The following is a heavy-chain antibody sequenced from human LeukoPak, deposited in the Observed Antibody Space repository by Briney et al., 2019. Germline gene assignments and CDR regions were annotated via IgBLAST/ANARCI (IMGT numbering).Heavy chain of an antibody. CDR2: INHSGST. CDR3: ARVRSVVVVPAAMQRRWFDP. CDR1: GGSFSGYY. D-gene: IGHD2-2*01. J-gene: IGHJ5*02. V-gene: IGHV4-34*01. Sequence: SQTLSLTCAVYGGSFSGYYWSWIRQPPGKGLEWVGEINHSGSTNYNTSLKSRVTISVDTSKNQFSLRLSSVTAADTAVYYCARVRSVVVVPAAMQRRWFDPWGQGTLVTVSS.